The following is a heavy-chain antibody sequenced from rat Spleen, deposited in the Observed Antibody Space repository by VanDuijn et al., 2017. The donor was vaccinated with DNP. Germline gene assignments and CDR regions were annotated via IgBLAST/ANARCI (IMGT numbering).Heavy chain of an antibody. J-gene: IGHJ3*01. D-gene: IGHD1-1*01. V-gene: IGHV5-22*01. Sequence: EVQLVESGGGLVQPGRSLKLSCAASGFTFSDYYMAWVRQAPTKGLEWVAYISYDGGGSYYGDSVKGRFTISRDNAKSTLYLQMNSLRSEDMATYYCARGGLYYFAYWGQGTLVTVSS. CDR1: GFTFSDYY. CDR2: ISYDGGGS. CDR3: ARGGLYYFAY.